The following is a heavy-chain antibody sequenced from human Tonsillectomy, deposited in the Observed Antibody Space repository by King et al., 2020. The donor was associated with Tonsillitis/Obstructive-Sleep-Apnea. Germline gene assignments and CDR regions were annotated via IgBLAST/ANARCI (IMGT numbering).Heavy chain of an antibody. D-gene: IGHD3-22*01. J-gene: IGHJ3*02. Sequence: TLKESGPALVKPTQTLTLTCTFSGFSLSTSGMCVSWIRQPPGKALEWLARIDWDDDKYYSTSLKTRLTISKDTYKNQVVLTMTNMDPVDTATYYWARIRVYCYDSSSSTALNAFDIWGQGTMVTVSS. V-gene: IGHV2-70*11. CDR3: ARIRVYCYDSSSSTALNAFDI. CDR2: IDWDDDK. CDR1: GFSLSTSGMC.